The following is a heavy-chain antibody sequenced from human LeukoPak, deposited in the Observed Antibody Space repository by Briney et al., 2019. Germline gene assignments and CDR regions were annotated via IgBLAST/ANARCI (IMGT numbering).Heavy chain of an antibody. V-gene: IGHV3-30*04. J-gene: IGHJ4*02. CDR2: ISYDGSNK. CDR3: ARGPYGSGSLRLDY. D-gene: IGHD3-10*01. CDR1: GFTFSSYA. Sequence: GGSLRLSCAASGFTFSSYAMHWVRQAPGKGLEWVAVISYDGSNKYYADSVKGRFTISRDNSKNTLYLQMNSLRAEDTAVYYCARGPYGSGSLRLDYWGQGTLVTVSS.